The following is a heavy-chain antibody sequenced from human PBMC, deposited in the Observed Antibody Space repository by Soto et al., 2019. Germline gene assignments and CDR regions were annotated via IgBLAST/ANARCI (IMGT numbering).Heavy chain of an antibody. Sequence: GGSLRLSCAASGFTFSDYYMSWIRQAPGKGLEWVSYISSSSSYTNYADSVKGRFTISRDNSKNTLYLQMNSLRAEDAAVYYCARDRALYYYDSSGYYDYWGQGTLVTVSS. CDR2: ISSSSSYT. CDR1: GFTFSDYY. V-gene: IGHV3-11*06. J-gene: IGHJ4*02. CDR3: ARDRALYYYDSSGYYDY. D-gene: IGHD3-22*01.